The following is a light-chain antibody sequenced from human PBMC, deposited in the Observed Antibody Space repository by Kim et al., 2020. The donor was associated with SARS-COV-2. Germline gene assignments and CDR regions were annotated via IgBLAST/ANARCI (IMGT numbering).Light chain of an antibody. J-gene: IGLJ3*02. CDR2: STS. V-gene: IGLV7-43*01. CDR3: LLYYGGIEV. CDR1: PGASTREYL. Sequence: PGGTGTLTIASSPGASTREYLPSWFQQKPGPAPRPLIYSTSNKHSRAPARFSGSLLGGKAALTLSAVEPEDEADYYCLLYYGGIEVFGGGTQLTVL.